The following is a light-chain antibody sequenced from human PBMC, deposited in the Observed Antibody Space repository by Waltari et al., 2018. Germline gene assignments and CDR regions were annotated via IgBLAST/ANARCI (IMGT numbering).Light chain of an antibody. V-gene: IGLV1-44*01. CDR1: SSTLGGNS. CDR2: STN. Sequence: QSVVTQPPSASGTPGQRVSTPCSGSSSTLGGNSVNWYQHVPGAGPRLLLYSTNQRPSGVPDRFSGSKSGTSASLAISGLQSDDEADYYCAAWDDNLRAWVFGGGTKLTVL. J-gene: IGLJ3*02. CDR3: AAWDDNLRAWV.